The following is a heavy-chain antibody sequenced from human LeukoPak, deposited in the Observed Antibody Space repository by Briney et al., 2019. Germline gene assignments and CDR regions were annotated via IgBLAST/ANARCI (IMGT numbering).Heavy chain of an antibody. D-gene: IGHD5-18*01. V-gene: IGHV4-61*05. J-gene: IGHJ3*02. CDR2: IYYSGST. CDR3: AGQLWNDASDI. CDR1: GGSISSSRYY. Sequence: PSETLSLTCTVSGGSISSSRYYWGWIRQPPGKGLEWIGYIYYSGSTNYNPSLKSRVTMSVDTSKNQFSLKLSSVTAADTAVYYCAGQLWNDASDIWGQGTRVTVSS.